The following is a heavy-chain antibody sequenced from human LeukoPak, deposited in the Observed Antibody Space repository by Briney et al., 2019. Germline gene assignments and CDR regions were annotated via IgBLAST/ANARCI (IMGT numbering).Heavy chain of an antibody. V-gene: IGHV3-53*01. J-gene: IGHJ4*02. CDR3: ARELGD. CDR1: GFTFSSYE. CDR2: IYGAGAGIP. Sequence: GGSLRLSCAASGFTFSSYEMNWVRQAPGKGLEWVSVIYGAGAGIPYYIDSVKGRFTISRDNSRNTVYLQMNSLRAEDTAVYYCARELGDWGQGTLVTVSS.